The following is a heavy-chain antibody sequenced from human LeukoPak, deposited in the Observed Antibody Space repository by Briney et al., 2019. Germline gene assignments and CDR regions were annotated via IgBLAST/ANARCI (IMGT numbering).Heavy chain of an antibody. J-gene: IGHJ5*02. CDR3: AKDRYSYGYSWFDP. CDR1: GFTFSSYA. D-gene: IGHD5-18*01. Sequence: GGSLRLSCAASGFTFSSYAMNWVRQTPGKGLEWDSAISSSGGSTYYADSVKGRFTISRDNSKDTLWLQMNSLRAEDTAVYYCAKDRYSYGYSWFDPWGQGTLVTVSS. CDR2: ISSSGGST. V-gene: IGHV3-23*01.